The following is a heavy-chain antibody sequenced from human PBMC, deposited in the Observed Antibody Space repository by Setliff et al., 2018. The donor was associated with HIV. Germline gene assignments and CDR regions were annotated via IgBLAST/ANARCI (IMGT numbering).Heavy chain of an antibody. J-gene: IGHJ4*02. CDR1: GGSISSNNYY. D-gene: IGHD2-2*01. Sequence: SETLSLTCTVSGGSISSNNYYWGWIRQSPGKGLEWFGSIYHTGSTYYKPSLKGRVTMSVDTSKNQFSLNLSSVTAADTAVYYCARDRMPMASWVPDKWGQGTLVTVSS. CDR2: IYHTGST. V-gene: IGHV4-39*07. CDR3: ARDRMPMASWVPDK.